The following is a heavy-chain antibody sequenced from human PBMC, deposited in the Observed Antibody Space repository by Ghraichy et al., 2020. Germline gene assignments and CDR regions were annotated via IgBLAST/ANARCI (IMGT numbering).Heavy chain of an antibody. J-gene: IGHJ4*02. CDR2: IIPIFGTA. CDR1: GGTFSSYA. D-gene: IGHD3-22*01. Sequence: SVKVSCKASGGTFSSYAISWVRQAPGQGLEWMGGIIPIFGTANYAQKFQGRVTITADESTSTAYMELSSLRSEDTAVYYCARVSGEYYYDSSGYYYWAYWGQGTLVTVSS. V-gene: IGHV1-69*13. CDR3: ARVSGEYYYDSSGYYYWAY.